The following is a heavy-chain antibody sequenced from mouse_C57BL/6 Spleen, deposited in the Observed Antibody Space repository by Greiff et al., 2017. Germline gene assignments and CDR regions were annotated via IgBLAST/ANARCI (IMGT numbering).Heavy chain of an antibody. J-gene: IGHJ4*01. CDR2: IDPENGDT. D-gene: IGHD2-4*01. CDR3: TIYYDYDDYSMDY. Sequence: VQLQQSGAELVRPGASVKLSCTASGFNIKDDYMHWVKQRPEQGLEWIGWIDPENGDTEYASKFQGKATIPADTSSNTAYLQLSSLTSEYTTVYYCTIYYDYDDYSMDYWGQGTSVTVSS. CDR1: GFNIKDDY. V-gene: IGHV14-4*01.